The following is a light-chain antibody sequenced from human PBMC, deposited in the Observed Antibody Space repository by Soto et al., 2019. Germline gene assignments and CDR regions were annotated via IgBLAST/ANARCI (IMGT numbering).Light chain of an antibody. Sequence: QTVVTHEPSFSVSPGGTVTLTCGLSSGSVSTNYYPSWYQQTPGQSPRTLIYSTDIRSSGVPDRFSGSILGNKAALTITGAQADDESGYFCVLYMGGGIPPVFGGGTKLTVL. CDR1: SGSVSTNYY. V-gene: IGLV8-61*01. CDR2: STD. J-gene: IGLJ3*02. CDR3: VLYMGGGIPPV.